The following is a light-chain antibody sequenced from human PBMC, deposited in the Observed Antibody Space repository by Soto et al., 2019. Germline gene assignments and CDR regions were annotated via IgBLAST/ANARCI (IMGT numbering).Light chain of an antibody. Sequence: DIQMTQSPSSLSASVGDRVTITCRASQSISTYLHWYQQKPGKAPNLLIYAASTLQSGVPSRFSVSGSWTDFTLTISSLQPEYFATYFCQHGYSTPLTFGGGTKVDIK. J-gene: IGKJ4*01. CDR3: QHGYSTPLT. V-gene: IGKV1-39*01. CDR2: AAS. CDR1: QSISTY.